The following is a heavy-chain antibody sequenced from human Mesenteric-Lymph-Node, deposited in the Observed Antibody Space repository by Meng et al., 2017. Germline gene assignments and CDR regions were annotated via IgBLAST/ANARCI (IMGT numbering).Heavy chain of an antibody. D-gene: IGHD4-17*01. CDR1: GGSISRSNW. CDR3: ARTNYGDYNWFDP. CDR2: IYHSGGT. Sequence: QPESSGPRLGKPSGTLSLTCAGSGGSISRSNWWSCVRQPPGKGLEWIGEIYHSGGTNYNPSLKSRVTISVDKSKNQFSLKLSSVTAADTAVYFCARTNYGDYNWFDPWGQGTLVTVSS. V-gene: IGHV4-4*02. J-gene: IGHJ5*02.